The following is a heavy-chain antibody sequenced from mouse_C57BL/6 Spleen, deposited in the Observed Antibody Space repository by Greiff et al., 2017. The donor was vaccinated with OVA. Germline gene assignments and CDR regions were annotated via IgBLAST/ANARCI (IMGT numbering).Heavy chain of an antibody. J-gene: IGHJ2*01. CDR2: ISYDGSN. CDR1: GYSITSGYY. Sequence: EVKLQESGPGLVKPSQSLSLTCSVTGYSITSGYYWNWIRQFPGNKLEWMGYISYDGSNNYNPSLKNRISITRDTSKNQFFLKLNSVTTEDTATYYGARVWDVDYFDYWGQGTTLTVSS. V-gene: IGHV3-6*01. CDR3: ARVWDVDYFDY. D-gene: IGHD4-1*01.